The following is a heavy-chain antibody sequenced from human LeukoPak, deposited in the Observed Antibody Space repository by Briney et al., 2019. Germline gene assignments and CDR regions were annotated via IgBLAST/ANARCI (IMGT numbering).Heavy chain of an antibody. CDR2: INPSGGST. V-gene: IGHV1-46*01. Sequence: ASVKVSCKASGYTFTNYYIHWVRQAPGQGLEWMGIINPSGGSTSYAQKFQGRVTITADESTSTAYMELSSLRSEDTAVYYCATDLRGGVCSSTSCYDYWGQGTLVTVSS. J-gene: IGHJ4*02. D-gene: IGHD2-2*01. CDR1: GYTFTNYY. CDR3: ATDLRGGVCSSTSCYDY.